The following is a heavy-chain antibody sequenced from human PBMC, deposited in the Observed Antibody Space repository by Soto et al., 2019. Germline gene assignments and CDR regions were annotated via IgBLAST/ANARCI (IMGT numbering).Heavy chain of an antibody. D-gene: IGHD2-2*01. CDR3: ARHVPAAGYYYGMDV. Sequence: QVQLVQSGAEVKKPGSSVKVSCKASGDTFSSYAISWVRQAPGQGLEWRGGIIPIFGTANYAQKFQGRVKITAADPTSTAYTELSSLRSEDTAVYYCARHVPAAGYYYGMDVWGQGTTVTVSS. J-gene: IGHJ6*02. CDR1: GDTFSSYA. V-gene: IGHV1-69*12. CDR2: IIPIFGTA.